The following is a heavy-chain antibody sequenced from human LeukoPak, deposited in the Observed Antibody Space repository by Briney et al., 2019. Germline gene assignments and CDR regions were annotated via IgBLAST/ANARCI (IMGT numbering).Heavy chain of an antibody. Sequence: SETLSLTCTVSGGSISSGGYYWSWIRQPPGKGLEWIGYIYHSGSTYYNPSLKSRVTISVDTSKNQFSLKLSSVTAADTAVYYCARHRNQKTYDYWGQGTLVTVSS. D-gene: IGHD1-14*01. CDR1: GGSISSGGYY. CDR3: ARHRNQKTYDY. V-gene: IGHV4-30-2*01. CDR2: IYHSGST. J-gene: IGHJ4*02.